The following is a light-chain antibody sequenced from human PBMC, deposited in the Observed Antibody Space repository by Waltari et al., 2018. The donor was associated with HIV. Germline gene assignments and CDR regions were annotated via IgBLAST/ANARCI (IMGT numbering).Light chain of an antibody. CDR3: QQSSRTPLT. CDR1: QSVLFSSNNKNY. Sequence: DIVMTQSPDSLAVSLGERATINCKSSQSVLFSSNNKNYLAWYQQKPGQPPKLLLYWASTRESAVPDRFSGSGSGADFTLTISSLQAEDVAVYYCQQSSRTPLTFGGGTKVEIK. V-gene: IGKV4-1*01. J-gene: IGKJ4*01. CDR2: WAS.